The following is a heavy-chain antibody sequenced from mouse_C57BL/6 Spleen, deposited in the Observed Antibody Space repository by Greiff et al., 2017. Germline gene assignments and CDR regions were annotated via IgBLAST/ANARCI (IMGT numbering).Heavy chain of an antibody. CDR1: GFTFSSYG. D-gene: IGHD3-2*02. CDR2: ISSGGSYT. V-gene: IGHV5-6*01. J-gene: IGHJ2*01. CDR3: ARDSSGWPDY. Sequence: EVKLQESGGDLVKPGGSLKLSCAASGFTFSSYGMSWVRQTPDKRLEWVATISSGGSYTYYPDSVKGRFTISRDNAKNTLYLQMSSLKSEDTAMYYCARDSSGWPDYWGQGTTLTVSS.